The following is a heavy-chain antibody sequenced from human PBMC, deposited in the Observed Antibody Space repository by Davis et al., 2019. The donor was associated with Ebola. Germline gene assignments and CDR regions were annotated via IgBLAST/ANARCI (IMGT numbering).Heavy chain of an antibody. CDR3: ARDRFDFWRDYYYGMDV. V-gene: IGHV3-13*01. J-gene: IGHJ6*04. D-gene: IGHD3-3*01. CDR1: GFTFSSYA. CDR2: IGTAGDT. Sequence: GESLKISCAASGFTFSSYAMSWVRQAPGKGLEWVSAIGTAGDTYYPGSVKGRFTISRENAKNSLYLQMNSLRAGDTAVYYCARDRFDFWRDYYYGMDVWGKGTTVTVSS.